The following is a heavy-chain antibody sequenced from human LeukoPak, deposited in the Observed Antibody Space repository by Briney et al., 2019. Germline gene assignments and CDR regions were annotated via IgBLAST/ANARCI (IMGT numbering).Heavy chain of an antibody. Sequence: PSETLSLTCTVSGGSISSYYWSWIRQPAGKGLEWIGRIYTSGSTNYNPSLKSRVTMSVDTSKNQFSLKPSSVTAADTAVYYCARESSSGWLYYFDYWGQGTLVTVSS. V-gene: IGHV4-4*07. J-gene: IGHJ4*02. CDR2: IYTSGST. CDR1: GGSISSYY. CDR3: ARESSSGWLYYFDY. D-gene: IGHD6-19*01.